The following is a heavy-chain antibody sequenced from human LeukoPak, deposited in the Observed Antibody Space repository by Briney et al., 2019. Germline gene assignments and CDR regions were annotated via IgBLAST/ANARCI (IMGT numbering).Heavy chain of an antibody. J-gene: IGHJ4*02. CDR2: IHDTGST. Sequence: SETLSLTCTVSGGSISRSNWWSWVRQPPGKGLEWIGEIHDTGSTNYNPPLKSRVTMSLDKSKNQFSLNLNSVTAADTAVYYCATYYDILSGYTFDYWGQGTLVTVSS. CDR3: ATYYDILSGYTFDY. D-gene: IGHD3-9*01. V-gene: IGHV4-4*02. CDR1: GGSISRSNW.